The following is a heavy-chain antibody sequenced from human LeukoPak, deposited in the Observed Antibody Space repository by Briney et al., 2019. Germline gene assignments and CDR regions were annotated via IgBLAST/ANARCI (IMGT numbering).Heavy chain of an antibody. CDR3: AREYRYYYDSSGYPNAIDAFDI. CDR2: INSDGSST. CDR1: GFTFSSYW. Sequence: PGGSLRLSCAASGFTFSSYWMHWVRQAPGKGLVWVSRINSDGSSTSYADSVKGRSTISRDNAKNTLYLQMNSLRAEDTAVYYCAREYRYYYDSSGYPNAIDAFDIWGQGTMVTVSS. D-gene: IGHD3-22*01. V-gene: IGHV3-74*01. J-gene: IGHJ3*02.